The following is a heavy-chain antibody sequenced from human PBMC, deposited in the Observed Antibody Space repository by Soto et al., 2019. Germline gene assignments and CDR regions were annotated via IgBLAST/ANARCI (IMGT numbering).Heavy chain of an antibody. CDR1: GFTFRNCS. V-gene: IGHV3-23*01. Sequence: GGSLRLSFKASGFTFRNCSLSFVRQAPGKGLEWVSSFSASGSSTYYADSVKGRFTFSRDSSKNTLYLQMNSLRTEDTAVYFCAKTGITGTTLHYFDYWGQGT. D-gene: IGHD1-7*01. J-gene: IGHJ4*02. CDR3: AKTGITGTTLHYFDY. CDR2: FSASGSST.